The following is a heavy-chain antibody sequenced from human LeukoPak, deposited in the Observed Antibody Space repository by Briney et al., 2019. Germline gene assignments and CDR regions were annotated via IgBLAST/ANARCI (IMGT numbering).Heavy chain of an antibody. D-gene: IGHD5-12*01. CDR3: ARGVGYSGYESPVLYYFDY. J-gene: IGHJ4*02. CDR2: MNPNSGNT. CDR1: GYTFTSYD. V-gene: IGHV1-8*03. Sequence: ASVKVSCKASGYTFTSYDINWVRQATGQGLEWMGWMNPNSGNTGYAQKFQGRVTITRNTSISTAYMELCRLRSEDTAVYYCARGVGYSGYESPVLYYFDYWGQGTLVTVSS.